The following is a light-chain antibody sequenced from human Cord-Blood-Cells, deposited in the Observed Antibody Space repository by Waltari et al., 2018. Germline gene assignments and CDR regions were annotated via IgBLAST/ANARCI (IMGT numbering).Light chain of an antibody. CDR1: SSDVGSYNL. CDR3: CSYAGSSKV. J-gene: IGLJ2*01. CDR2: AAS. Sequence: QSALTQPASVSGSPGQSITISCTGTSSDVGSYNLVPWYQQHPGKAPKLMIYAASKRPSGVSNRFSGSKSGNTASLTISGLQAEDEADYYCCSYAGSSKVVGGGTKLTVL. V-gene: IGLV2-23*01.